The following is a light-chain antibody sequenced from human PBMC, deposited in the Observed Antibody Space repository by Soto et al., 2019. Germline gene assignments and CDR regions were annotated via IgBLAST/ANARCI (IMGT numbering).Light chain of an antibody. CDR3: LHYYEWPRWT. CDR2: GAS. Sequence: EIVMTQSPATLSVSHGERATLSCRASQSISNNLAWYQQQPGQTPRLLIYGASTTATGIPARFSGSGTGTEFTLTISSLQSEDFAVYYCLHYYEWPRWTFGQGTKVDIK. J-gene: IGKJ1*01. CDR1: QSISNN. V-gene: IGKV3-15*01.